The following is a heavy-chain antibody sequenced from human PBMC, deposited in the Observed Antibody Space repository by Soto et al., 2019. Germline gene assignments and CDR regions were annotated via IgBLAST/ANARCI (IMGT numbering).Heavy chain of an antibody. J-gene: IGHJ4*02. D-gene: IGHD3-22*01. CDR1: GGTFSSYA. CDR2: IIPIFGTA. V-gene: IGHV1-69*01. Sequence: QVQLVQSGAEVKKPGSSVKVSCKASGGTFSSYAISWVRQAPGQGLEWMGGIIPIFGTANYAQKFQGRVTITADEYTSTAYMELSSLRSEDTAVYYCARSVPHYYDSSGYYYGFDYWGQGTLVTVSS. CDR3: ARSVPHYYDSSGYYYGFDY.